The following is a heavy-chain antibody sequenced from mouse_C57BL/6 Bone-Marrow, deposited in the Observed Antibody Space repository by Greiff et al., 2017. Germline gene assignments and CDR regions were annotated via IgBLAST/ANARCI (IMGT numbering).Heavy chain of an antibody. Sequence: ESGPGLVKPSQSLSLTCSVTGYSITSGYYWNWIRQFPGNKLEWMGYISYDGSNNYNPSLKNRISITRDTSKNQFFLKLNSVTTEDTATYYCARSYYGGNYFDYWGQGTTLTVSS. V-gene: IGHV3-6*01. CDR3: ARSYYGGNYFDY. D-gene: IGHD1-1*01. CDR2: ISYDGSN. CDR1: GYSITSGYY. J-gene: IGHJ2*01.